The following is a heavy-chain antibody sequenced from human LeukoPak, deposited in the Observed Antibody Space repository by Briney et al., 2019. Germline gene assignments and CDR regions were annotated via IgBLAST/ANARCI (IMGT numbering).Heavy chain of an antibody. CDR3: AKGSTTGTTLFDY. Sequence: GGSLRLSCAASGFTFSSYEMNWVRQAPGKGLEWVSYISSSGSTIYYADSVKGRFTISRDNAKNSLYLQMNSLRAEDTAVYYCAKGSTTGTTLFDYWGQGTLVTVSS. D-gene: IGHD1-1*01. V-gene: IGHV3-48*03. CDR1: GFTFSSYE. J-gene: IGHJ4*02. CDR2: ISSSGSTI.